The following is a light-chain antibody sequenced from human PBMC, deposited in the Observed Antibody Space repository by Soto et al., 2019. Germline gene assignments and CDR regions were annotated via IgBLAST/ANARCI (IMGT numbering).Light chain of an antibody. V-gene: IGKV3-20*01. Sequence: EIVLTQSPGILSLSPGERATLSCRASQTVSSSYLAWYQQKPGQAPRLLMYGASSRATGIPDRFSGSGSGTDFSLTISRLEPEDFAVYYCHQYGGSPTWTFGQETKVENK. J-gene: IGKJ1*01. CDR3: HQYGGSPTWT. CDR1: QTVSSSY. CDR2: GAS.